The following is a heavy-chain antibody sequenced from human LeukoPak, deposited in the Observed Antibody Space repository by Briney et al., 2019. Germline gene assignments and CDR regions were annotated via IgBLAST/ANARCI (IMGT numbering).Heavy chain of an antibody. CDR2: IYYSGST. V-gene: IGHV4-59*01. CDR1: GGSISSYY. CDR3: ARGDLYSSSFYDY. J-gene: IGHJ4*02. D-gene: IGHD6-6*01. Sequence: SETLSLTCTVSGGSISSYYWSWIRQPPGKGLEWIGYIYYSGSTNYNPSLKSRVTISVDTSKNQFSLKLSSVTAADTAVYYCARGDLYSSSFYDYWGQGTLVTVSS.